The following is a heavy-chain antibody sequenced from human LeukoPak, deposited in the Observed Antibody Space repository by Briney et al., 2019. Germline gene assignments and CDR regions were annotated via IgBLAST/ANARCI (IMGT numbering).Heavy chain of an antibody. Sequence: GRSLRLSCAASGFTFSSYAMHWVRQAPGKGLEWVAVISYDGSNKYYADSVKGRFTISRDNSKNTLYLQMNSLRAGDTAVYYCAGAIAAAVHFDYWGQGTLVTVSS. J-gene: IGHJ4*02. CDR1: GFTFSSYA. D-gene: IGHD6-13*01. CDR3: AGAIAAAVHFDY. V-gene: IGHV3-30-3*01. CDR2: ISYDGSNK.